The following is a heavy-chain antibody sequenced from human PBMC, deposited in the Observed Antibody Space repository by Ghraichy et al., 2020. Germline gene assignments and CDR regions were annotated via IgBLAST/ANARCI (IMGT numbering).Heavy chain of an antibody. CDR2: IHYRGAS. CDR3: ARATNPNFYSYYGLDV. CDR1: GGSVSSASYY. D-gene: IGHD1/OR15-1a*01. J-gene: IGHJ6*02. Sequence: ESLNISCTVAGGSVSSASYYWNWIRQPPGKALEWIGLIHYRGASYYNPSLQSRLTISVDTPKNQISLKLRSVIAADRAVYYCARATNPNFYSYYGLDVWGQGTTVTVSS. V-gene: IGHV4-61*01.